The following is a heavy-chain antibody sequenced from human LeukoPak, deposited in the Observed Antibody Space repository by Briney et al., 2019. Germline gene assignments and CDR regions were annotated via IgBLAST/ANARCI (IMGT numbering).Heavy chain of an antibody. CDR1: GGSINSYY. Sequence: PSETLSLTCTVSGGSINSYYWNWIRQPPGKALEWIGYIYYSGSTYYNPSLNNRVSMSVEPSKSQVSLRLRPVKSRGQALYFCARGLLEVNSKRAFDIWGRGTMVTVSS. J-gene: IGHJ3*02. D-gene: IGHD3-22*01. V-gene: IGHV4-59*08. CDR2: IYYSGST. CDR3: ARGLLEVNSKRAFDI.